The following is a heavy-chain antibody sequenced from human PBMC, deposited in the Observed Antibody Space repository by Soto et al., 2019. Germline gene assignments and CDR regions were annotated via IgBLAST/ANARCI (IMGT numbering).Heavy chain of an antibody. CDR1: GGSFSGYY. V-gene: IGHV4-34*01. CDR3: ARGYYGTGNNYNQTLGMDV. D-gene: IGHD3-10*01. J-gene: IGHJ6*02. CDR2: INHSGST. Sequence: SETLSLTCAVYGGSFSGYYWTWIRQPPGKGLEWIGEINHSGSTNYNPSLKSRVTISVDTSKNQFSLKLSSVTAADTAVYWCARGYYGTGNNYNQTLGMDVWGQGTTVTVSS.